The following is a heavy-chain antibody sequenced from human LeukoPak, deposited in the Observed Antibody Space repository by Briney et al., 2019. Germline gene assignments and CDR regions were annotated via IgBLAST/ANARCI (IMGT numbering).Heavy chain of an antibody. J-gene: IGHJ4*02. V-gene: IGHV2-5*02. CDR2: IFWDDNK. D-gene: IGHD3-22*01. Sequence: SGPTLVKPTQTPTLTCTFSGFSFSTSGVGVGWIRQPPGKALEWLSLIFWDDNKRYSPSLKSRLTITKDTSKQQVVLTMTNMDPVDTATYYCAHSAKITTIFAFDYWGQGSLVTVSS. CDR1: GFSFSTSGVG. CDR3: AHSAKITTIFAFDY.